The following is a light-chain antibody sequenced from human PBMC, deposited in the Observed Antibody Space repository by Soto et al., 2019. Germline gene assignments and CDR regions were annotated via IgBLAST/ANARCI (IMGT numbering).Light chain of an antibody. CDR2: AAS. CDR3: QQSSSSPPIT. Sequence: DIQLTQSPSSLSASLGDSVSISCRASQNIDNHLNWYRQRSGEAPEVLVYAASALRDGVSSRVSGRGYGTEFTLTIKNLLPDDFATYYCQQSSSSPPITFGQGTRLDI. J-gene: IGKJ5*01. CDR1: QNIDNH. V-gene: IGKV1-39*01.